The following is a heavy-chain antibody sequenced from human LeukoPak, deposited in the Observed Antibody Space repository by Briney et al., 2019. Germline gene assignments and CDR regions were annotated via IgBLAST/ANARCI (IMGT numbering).Heavy chain of an antibody. V-gene: IGHV3-30-3*01. CDR3: ARDSSSSWPDAFDI. Sequence: GGSLRLSCAASGFTFSSYAMHWVRQAPGKGLEWVAVISYDGSNKYYADSVKGRFTISRDNSKNTLYLQMNSLRAEDTAVYYCARDSSSSWPDAFDILGQGTMVTVSS. D-gene: IGHD6-13*01. J-gene: IGHJ3*02. CDR1: GFTFSSYA. CDR2: ISYDGSNK.